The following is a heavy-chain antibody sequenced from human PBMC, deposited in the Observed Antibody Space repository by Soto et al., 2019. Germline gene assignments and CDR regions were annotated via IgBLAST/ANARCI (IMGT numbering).Heavy chain of an antibody. CDR2: IYHGGST. V-gene: IGHV4-38-2*01. Sequence: PSETLSLTCAVSGYSISSGYYWGWLRQPPGKGLEWIGSIYHGGSTYYNPSLNSRVTISVDTSKNQFSLKLSSVTAADTAVYYCARGRGYDFWSGYYTYYGMDVWGQGTTVTV. CDR3: ARGRGYDFWSGYYTYYGMDV. D-gene: IGHD3-3*01. J-gene: IGHJ6*02. CDR1: GYSISSGYY.